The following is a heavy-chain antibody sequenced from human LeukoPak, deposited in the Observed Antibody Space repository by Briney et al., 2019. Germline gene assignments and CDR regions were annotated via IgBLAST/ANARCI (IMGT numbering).Heavy chain of an antibody. Sequence: SETLSLTCTVSGVPIGSYSWSWVRQSPGKGLEWIASIYKTGTTKYNPSLKSRVTIPVDTSKNQFSLKLSSVTAADTAVYYCARGVSYYYYMDVWGKGTTVTVSS. CDR1: GVPIGSYS. V-gene: IGHV4-59*12. J-gene: IGHJ6*03. CDR2: IYKTGTT. CDR3: ARGVSYYYYMDV.